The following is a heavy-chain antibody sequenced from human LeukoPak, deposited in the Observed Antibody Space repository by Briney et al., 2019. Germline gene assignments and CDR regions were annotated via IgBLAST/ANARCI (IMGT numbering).Heavy chain of an antibody. CDR2: MSCDGSNI. CDR1: GFTFSTYS. D-gene: IGHD6-19*01. V-gene: IGHV3-30-3*01. Sequence: GRSLRLSCAASGFTFSTYSMHWVRQAPGKGLEWVAVMSCDGSNIYYADSVKGRFTISRDNSKNTLYLQMSSLRAEDTAIYYCARVYSSGWSLPFEYWGQGTLVTVSS. CDR3: ARVYSSGWSLPFEY. J-gene: IGHJ4*02.